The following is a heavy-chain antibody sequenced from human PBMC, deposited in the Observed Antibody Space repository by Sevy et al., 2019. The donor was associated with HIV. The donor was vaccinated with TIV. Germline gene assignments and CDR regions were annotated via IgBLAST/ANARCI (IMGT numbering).Heavy chain of an antibody. CDR1: GFTFRSFS. Sequence: GGSLRLSCVASGFTFRSFSMHWVRQAPGKGLEWVAAIWYDGRTERYADSVQGRFTISTDNSKKTLHLQMNSLRAEDTALYYCARDAARVIVPTAGFDSWGQGTLVTVSS. J-gene: IGHJ5*01. CDR3: ARDAARVIVPTAGFDS. CDR2: IWYDGRTE. D-gene: IGHD1-1*01. V-gene: IGHV3-33*01.